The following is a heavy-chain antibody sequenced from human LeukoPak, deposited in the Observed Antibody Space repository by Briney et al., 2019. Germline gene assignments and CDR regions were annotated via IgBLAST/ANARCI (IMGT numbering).Heavy chain of an antibody. Sequence: GGSLRLSCVASGFTFSSHGMNWVRQAPGKGLEWVSGITSGTRTYYADSVKGRFAISRDNSKNTMYLQMNSLRAEDTAVYYCAKPQKGAFDYWGQGTLVTVSS. D-gene: IGHD3-16*01. CDR3: AKPQKGAFDY. CDR2: ITSGTRT. J-gene: IGHJ4*02. CDR1: GFTFSSHG. V-gene: IGHV3-23*01.